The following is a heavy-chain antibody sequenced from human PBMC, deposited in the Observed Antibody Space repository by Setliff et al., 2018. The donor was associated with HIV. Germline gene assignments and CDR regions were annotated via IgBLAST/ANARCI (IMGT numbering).Heavy chain of an antibody. J-gene: IGHJ4*02. CDR2: IFHSAST. CDR3: ARRRAYGYDYFDY. D-gene: IGHD5-12*01. CDR1: GYSISRGYY. Sequence: SETLSLTCACSGYSISRGYYWGWIRQPQGKGREWIGSIFHSASTTYNPSLKSRVTITIDTSKNQFSLKLTSVTAADTAVYYCARRRAYGYDYFDYWGPGTLVTVS. V-gene: IGHV4-38-2*01.